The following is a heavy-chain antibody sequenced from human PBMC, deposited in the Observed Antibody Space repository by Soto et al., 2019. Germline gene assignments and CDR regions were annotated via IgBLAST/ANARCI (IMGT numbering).Heavy chain of an antibody. CDR2: ISTYNGNT. D-gene: IGHD2-2*01. CDR1: GYTFTSYG. CDR3: GRDLYQSVFYYGIDV. J-gene: IGHJ6*02. Sequence: QVQLMQSGAEVKKPGASVKVSCKASGYTFTSYGISWVRQAPGQGLEWMGWISTYNGNTNYAQKLQGRVTMTTDTSTGTAYLELRSLRSDETAVYYCGRDLYQSVFYYGIDVCGQGATVTVSS. V-gene: IGHV1-18*01.